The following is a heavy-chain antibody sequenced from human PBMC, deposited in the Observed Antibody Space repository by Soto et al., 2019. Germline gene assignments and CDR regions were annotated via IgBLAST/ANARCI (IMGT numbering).Heavy chain of an antibody. J-gene: IGHJ4*02. CDR3: AIPLRFLEWLNIPVGDY. Sequence: GGSLRLSCAASGFTFSSYAMSWVRQAPGKGLEWVSAISGSGGSTYYADSVKGRFTISRDNSKNTLYLQMNSLRAEDTAVYYCAIPLRFLEWLNIPVGDYWGQGTLVTVSS. CDR1: GFTFSSYA. CDR2: ISGSGGST. V-gene: IGHV3-23*01. D-gene: IGHD3-3*01.